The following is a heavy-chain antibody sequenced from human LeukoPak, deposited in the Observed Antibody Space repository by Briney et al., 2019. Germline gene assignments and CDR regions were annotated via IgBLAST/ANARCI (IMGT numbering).Heavy chain of an antibody. V-gene: IGHV3-48*04. J-gene: IGHJ4*02. D-gene: IGHD1-26*01. CDR3: ARDFPSGSSTTNFDY. CDR1: GFTFSSYS. CDR2: ISSSSSTI. Sequence: GGSLRLSCAASGFTFSSYSMNWVRQAPGKGLEWVSYISSSSSTIYYADSVKGRFTISRDNAKNSLYLQMNSLRAEDTAVYYCARDFPSGSSTTNFDYWGQGTLVTVSS.